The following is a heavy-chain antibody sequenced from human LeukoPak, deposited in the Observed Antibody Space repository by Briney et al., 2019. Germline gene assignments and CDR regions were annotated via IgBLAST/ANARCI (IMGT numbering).Heavy chain of an antibody. CDR2: VDSDGGRI. CDR3: AKDRGSGWYVFDY. V-gene: IGHV3-74*01. Sequence: GGSLRLSCAASAFTFSKHWMHWVRQAPGRGLVWVSRVDSDGGRITYADSVKGRFTISRDNSKNTVYLQMNSLRVEDTAVYYCAKDRGSGWYVFDYWGQGTLVTVSS. J-gene: IGHJ4*02. D-gene: IGHD6-19*01. CDR1: AFTFSKHW.